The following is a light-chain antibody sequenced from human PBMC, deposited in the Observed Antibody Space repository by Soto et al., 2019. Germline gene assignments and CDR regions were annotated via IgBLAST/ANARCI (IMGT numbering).Light chain of an antibody. V-gene: IGLV2-14*01. CDR2: EVS. CDR3: SSYTSSSTFYV. Sequence: QSALTQPASVSGSPGQSITISCTGTSSDVGGYNYVSWYQQHPGKAPKLMIYEVSNRPSGVSNRFSGSKSGNTASLTISGLQAEDEADYYCSSYTSSSTFYVXGTGTKVTVL. CDR1: SSDVGGYNY. J-gene: IGLJ1*01.